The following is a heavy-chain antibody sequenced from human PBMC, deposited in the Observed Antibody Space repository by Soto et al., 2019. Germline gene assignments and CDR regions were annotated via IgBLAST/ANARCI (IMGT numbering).Heavy chain of an antibody. CDR3: TTMIPPYLIAAAGTGNFDY. CDR2: IKSKTDGGTT. CDR1: GFTFSNAW. J-gene: IGHJ4*02. Sequence: GGSLRLSCAASGFTFSNAWMSWVRQAPGKGLEWVGRIKSKTDGGTTDYAAPVKGRFTISRDDSKNTLYLQMNSLKTEDTAVYYCTTMIPPYLIAAAGTGNFDYWGQGTLVTVSS. V-gene: IGHV3-15*01. D-gene: IGHD6-13*01.